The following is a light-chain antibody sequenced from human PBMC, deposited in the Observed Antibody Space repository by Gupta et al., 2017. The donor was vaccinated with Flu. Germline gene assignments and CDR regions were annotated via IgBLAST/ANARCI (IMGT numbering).Light chain of an antibody. CDR2: ENN. CDR1: SSNIGSNY. J-gene: IGLJ2*01. CDR3: GTWDASLSTV. V-gene: IGLV1-51*02. Sequence: QSVLTQPPSVSAAPGQKVTISCSGSSSNIGSNYVSWYQQLPGTAPKLLNYENNKRPSGIPDRFSGSKAGTSVTLGITGLQTGDEADYYCGTWDASLSTVFGGGTKLTVL.